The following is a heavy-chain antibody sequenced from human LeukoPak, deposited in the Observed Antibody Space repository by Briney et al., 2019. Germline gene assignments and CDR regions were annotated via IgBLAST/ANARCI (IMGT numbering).Heavy chain of an antibody. CDR1: GFGFSNYW. CDR2: IKRDGSDK. V-gene: IGHV3-7*01. Sequence: PGESLRLSCAASGFGFSNYWMSWVRQAPGKGLEWVANIKRDGSDKYYLGSVKGRFTISRDNAQNAKNSLFLQMNSLGVEDTAVYYCVRDLEGYFEIWGQGTLVTVSS. CDR3: VRDLEGYFEI. J-gene: IGHJ4*01.